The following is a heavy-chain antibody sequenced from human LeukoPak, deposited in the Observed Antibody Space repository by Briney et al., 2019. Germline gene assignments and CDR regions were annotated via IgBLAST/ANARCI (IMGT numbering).Heavy chain of an antibody. CDR1: GGSFSGYY. J-gene: IGHJ3*02. D-gene: IGHD3-10*01. CDR3: ARDPFGEYAFDI. Sequence: SETLSLTCAVYGGSFSGYYWDWIRQPPGKGLEWIGSIYYGGSTYYNPSLKSRVTISIDTSKNQFSLKLSSVTAADTAVYYCARDPFGEYAFDIWGQGTMVTVSS. CDR2: IYYGGST. V-gene: IGHV4-34*11.